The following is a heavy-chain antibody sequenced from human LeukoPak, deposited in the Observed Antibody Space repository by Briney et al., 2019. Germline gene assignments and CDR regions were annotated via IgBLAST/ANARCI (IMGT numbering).Heavy chain of an antibody. CDR2: IYFSGST. D-gene: IGHD3-10*01. CDR3: ASSPPSRGYPLPFDAFDI. V-gene: IGHV4-39*01. Sequence: PPESLCLTPILPGDSLSITSYYWGWVRQPPGRGREWNGRIYFSGSTYYNPPPKTRFTRSVYTSKNQFSWKLTAVTTAATAVYYCASSPPSRGYPLPFDAFDIWGQGTMVTVSS. J-gene: IGHJ3*02. CDR1: GDSLSITSYY.